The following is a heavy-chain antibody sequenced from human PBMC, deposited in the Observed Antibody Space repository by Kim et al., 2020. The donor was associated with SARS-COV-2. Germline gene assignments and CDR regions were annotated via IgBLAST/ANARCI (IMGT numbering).Heavy chain of an antibody. CDR3: ARSIYIDHGFDI. D-gene: IGHD3-3*01. V-gene: IGHV4-59*01. CDR2: ISNSGNS. CDR1: GYYIGSYY. J-gene: IGHJ3*02. Sequence: SETLSLTCSVSGYYIGSYYWSWIWQPPGKGLEWIGYISNSGNSNYNPSLESRVTMSVVTSRTQFSLKLHSVTAADTAVYYCARSIYIDHGFDIWGQGTMVTVSS.